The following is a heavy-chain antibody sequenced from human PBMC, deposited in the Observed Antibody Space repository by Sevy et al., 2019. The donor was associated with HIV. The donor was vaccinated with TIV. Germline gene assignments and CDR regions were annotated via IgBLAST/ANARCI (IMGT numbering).Heavy chain of an antibody. Sequence: ASVKVSCKASGYTFTSYGISWVRQAPGQGLEWMGWISAYNGNTNYAQKIQGRVTMTTDTSTSTAYMELRSLRSDDTAVYYCASSYGYSYGIHRFDYWGQGTLVTVSS. CDR3: ASSYGYSYGIHRFDY. V-gene: IGHV1-18*01. D-gene: IGHD5-18*01. CDR1: GYTFTSYG. J-gene: IGHJ4*02. CDR2: ISAYNGNT.